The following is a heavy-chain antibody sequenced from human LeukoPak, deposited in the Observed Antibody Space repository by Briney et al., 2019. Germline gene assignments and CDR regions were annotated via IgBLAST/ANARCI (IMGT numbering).Heavy chain of an antibody. V-gene: IGHV3-23*01. CDR1: GFTFSNYA. Sequence: GGSLRLSCAASGFTFSNYAMSWVLQAPGKGLEWVSAITGSGGNTYYADSVKGRFTISRDNSKNTLYLQMNSLRAEDTAVYYCAKWGDYDVLTGYYVSDYWGQGTLVTVSS. D-gene: IGHD3-9*01. CDR2: ITGSGGNT. J-gene: IGHJ4*02. CDR3: AKWGDYDVLTGYYVSDY.